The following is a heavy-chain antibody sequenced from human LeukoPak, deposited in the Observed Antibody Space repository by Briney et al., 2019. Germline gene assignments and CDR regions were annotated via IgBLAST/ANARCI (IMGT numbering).Heavy chain of an antibody. J-gene: IGHJ4*02. D-gene: IGHD3-22*01. Sequence: SVKVSCKASVFTFTSSAVQWVRQARGQRLEWIGWIVVGSGNTNYAQKFQERVTITRDMSTSTAYMELSSLRSEDTAVYYCAADYYYDSSGFHFDYWGQGTLVTVSS. CDR2: IVVGSGNT. CDR1: VFTFTSSA. V-gene: IGHV1-58*01. CDR3: AADYYYDSSGFHFDY.